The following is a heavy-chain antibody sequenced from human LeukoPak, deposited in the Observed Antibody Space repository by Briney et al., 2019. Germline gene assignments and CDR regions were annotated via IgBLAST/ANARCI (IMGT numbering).Heavy chain of an antibody. J-gene: IGHJ5*02. Sequence: GGSLRLSCVASGFTLSSHWMHWLRLAPGKGLVWVSRISPDGGSTGYADSVKGRCTISRDNARNTLYLQMNSLRDEDTAVYYCAKKGTTVAGNTWFDPWGEGTLVAVSS. CDR2: ISPDGGST. V-gene: IGHV3-74*01. CDR1: GFTLSSHW. D-gene: IGHD6-19*01. CDR3: AKKGTTVAGNTWFDP.